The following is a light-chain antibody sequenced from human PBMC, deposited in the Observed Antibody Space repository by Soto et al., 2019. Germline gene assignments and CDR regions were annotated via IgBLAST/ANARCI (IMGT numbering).Light chain of an antibody. CDR3: SSNAGSNNLV. CDR2: EVS. J-gene: IGLJ2*01. CDR1: SSDVGDYNY. V-gene: IGLV2-8*01. Sequence: QSALTQPPSASGTPGQSVTIPFTGTSSDVGDYNYVSWYQHHPGKAPKLVIYEVSRRPSGVPDRFSGSKSGNTASLTVSGLQAEDEADYYCSSNAGSNNLVFGGGTKLTVL.